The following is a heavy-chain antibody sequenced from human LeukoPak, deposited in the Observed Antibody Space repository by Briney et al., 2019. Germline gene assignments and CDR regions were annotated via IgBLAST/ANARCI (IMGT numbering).Heavy chain of an antibody. D-gene: IGHD3-22*01. CDR1: GFTLNNYW. J-gene: IGHJ5*02. V-gene: IGHV3-7*01. CDR2: IKEDGSES. Sequence: GGSLRLSCAASGFTLNNYWMSWVRQTPGKGLEWVANIKEDGSESCYVDSVKGRFTISRDNAKNSLFLQMNSLRAEDTAMYYCARKIYYYDNCDYGWFDPWGQGTLVTVSS. CDR3: ARKIYYYDNCDYGWFDP.